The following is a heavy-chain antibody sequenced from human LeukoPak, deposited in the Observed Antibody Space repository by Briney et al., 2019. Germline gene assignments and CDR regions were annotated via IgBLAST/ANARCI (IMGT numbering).Heavy chain of an antibody. CDR2: ISASGGST. V-gene: IGHV3-23*01. Sequence: GGSLRLSCAASGFTFSNCAMNWVRQAPGKGLEWVSDISASGGSTNYADAVKGRFTISRDNSKNTLYLQTNSLRVEDAAVYYCAKGASASRYFDYWGQGTLVTVSS. D-gene: IGHD1-26*01. CDR1: GFTFSNCA. CDR3: AKGASASRYFDY. J-gene: IGHJ4*02.